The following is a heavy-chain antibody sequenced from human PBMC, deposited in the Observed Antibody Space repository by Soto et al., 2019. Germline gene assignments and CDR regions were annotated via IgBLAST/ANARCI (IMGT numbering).Heavy chain of an antibody. D-gene: IGHD6-19*01. CDR2: IGGSGNNT. J-gene: IGHJ3*02. CDR3: ARCSRQWLVPRDAFDI. V-gene: IGHV3-23*05. CDR1: GFIFNNYA. Sequence: EHLLESGGGLVQPGGSLRLSCAASGFIFNNYAMNWVRQAPGKGLEWVAAIGGSGNNTYYVDSVKGRFTISRDNSKTTLYLQMESLRAEDTAVYYCARCSRQWLVPRDAFDIWGQGTMVSVSS.